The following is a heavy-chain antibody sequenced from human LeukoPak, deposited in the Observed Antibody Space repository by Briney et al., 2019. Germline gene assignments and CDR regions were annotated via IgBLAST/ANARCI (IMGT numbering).Heavy chain of an antibody. CDR1: GFTVSNSY. J-gene: IGHJ3*01. V-gene: IGHV3-74*01. CDR2: INNDGSDT. Sequence: PGGSLRLSCAVSGFTVSNSYMSWVRQAPGKGLVWVSRINNDGSDTIYADSVKGRFAMSRDNAKNTVFLQMSGLRAEDTAVYYCARGGFSHAFDVWGQGTTVTVSS. D-gene: IGHD2/OR15-2a*01. CDR3: ARGGFSHAFDV.